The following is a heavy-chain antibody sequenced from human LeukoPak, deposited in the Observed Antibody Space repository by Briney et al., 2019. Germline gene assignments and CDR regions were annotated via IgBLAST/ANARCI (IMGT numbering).Heavy chain of an antibody. D-gene: IGHD3-3*01. CDR1: GDSFTTYW. V-gene: IGHV5-51*01. CDR2: IYPGDSDT. J-gene: IGHJ4*02. CDR3: ARHPYYDFRSGYSPYYFDY. Sequence: GESLKISCKGSGDSFTTYWIGWVRQLPGKGLEWMGIIYPGDSDTRYSPSFQGQVTISADKSISTAYLQWSSLKASDTAMYYCARHPYYDFRSGYSPYYFDYWGQGTLVTVSS.